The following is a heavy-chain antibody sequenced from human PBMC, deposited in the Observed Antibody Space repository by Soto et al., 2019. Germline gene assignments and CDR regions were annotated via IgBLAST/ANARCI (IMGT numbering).Heavy chain of an antibody. CDR2: IKPGWRIT. J-gene: IGHJ4*02. V-gene: IGHV3-74*01. D-gene: IGHD2-8*01. CDR3: ARVPTGKYGVWNY. CDR1: GFTFSSYW. Sequence: EEQLVESGGGLVQPGGSLRLSCAASGFTFSSYWMHWVRQAPGKGVVWVPRIKPGWRITAYAGSVKGRFHISRDNAKNTLYLQMNSLRGDDTAVYYCARVPTGKYGVWNYWGQGTLVTVSS.